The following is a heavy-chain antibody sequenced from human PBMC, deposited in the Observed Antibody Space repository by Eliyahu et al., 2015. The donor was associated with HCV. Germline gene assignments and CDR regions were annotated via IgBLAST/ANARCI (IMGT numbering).Heavy chain of an antibody. J-gene: IGHJ5*02. CDR3: ASAYYYDSSGYYWREKNWFDP. D-gene: IGHD3-22*01. CDR1: GGSISSSSYY. V-gene: IGHV4-39*01. CDR2: IYYSGST. Sequence: QLQLQESGPGLVKPSETLSLTCTVSGGSISSSSYYWGWIRQPPGKGLEWIGSIYYSGSTYYNPSLKSRVTISVDTSKNQFSLKLSSVTAADTAVYYCASAYYYDSSGYYWREKNWFDPWGQGTLVTVSS.